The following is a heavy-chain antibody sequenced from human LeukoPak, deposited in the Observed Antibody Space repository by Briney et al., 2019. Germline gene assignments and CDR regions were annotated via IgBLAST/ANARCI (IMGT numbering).Heavy chain of an antibody. CDR3: AKDGYSGSVDY. CDR1: GFTFSTYA. Sequence: PGGSLRLSCAASGFTFSTYAMSWVRQAPGKGLEWVSDISGSGYSTNYADSVKGRFTISRDNSKKTLYLQMSSLRAEDTAVYYCAKDGYSGSVDYWGQGTPVTVSS. V-gene: IGHV3-23*01. D-gene: IGHD5-12*01. J-gene: IGHJ4*02. CDR2: ISGSGYST.